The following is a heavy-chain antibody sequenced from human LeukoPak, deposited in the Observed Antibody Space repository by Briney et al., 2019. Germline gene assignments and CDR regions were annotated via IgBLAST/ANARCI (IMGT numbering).Heavy chain of an antibody. V-gene: IGHV1-2*02. Sequence: ASVKVSCKASGYTFTGYYMHWVRQAPGQGLEWMGWINPNSGGTNYAQRFQGRVTMTRDTSISTVYMELSRLRSDDTAVYYCARERDFWSGSSKFDPWGQGTLVTVSS. J-gene: IGHJ5*02. CDR2: INPNSGGT. D-gene: IGHD3-3*01. CDR3: ARERDFWSGSSKFDP. CDR1: GYTFTGYY.